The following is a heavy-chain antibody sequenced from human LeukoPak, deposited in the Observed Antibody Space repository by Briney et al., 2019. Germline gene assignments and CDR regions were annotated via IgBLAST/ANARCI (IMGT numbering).Heavy chain of an antibody. CDR1: GFTFDDYA. CDR2: ISWNSGSI. J-gene: IGHJ4*02. D-gene: IGHD5-12*01. V-gene: IGHV3-9*01. CDR3: AKSGGYDGFYFDY. Sequence: GGSLRLSCAASGFTFDDYAMHWVRQAPGMGLEWVSGISWNSGSIGYADSVKGRFTISRDNAKNSLYLQMNSLRAEDTALYYCAKSGGYDGFYFDYWGQGTLVTVSS.